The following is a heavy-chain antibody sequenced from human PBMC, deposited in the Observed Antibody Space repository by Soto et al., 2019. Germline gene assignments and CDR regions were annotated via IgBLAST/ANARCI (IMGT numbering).Heavy chain of an antibody. CDR3: ARDRRCSSASCYAGRGYYYGMDV. Sequence: SVKVSCKASGGTFSSYAISWVRQAPGQGLEWMGGIIPIFGTANYAQKFQGRVTITADESTSTAYMELSSLRSEDTAVYYCARDRRCSSASCYAGRGYYYGMDVWGQGTTVTVSS. CDR1: GGTFSSYA. J-gene: IGHJ6*02. V-gene: IGHV1-69*13. D-gene: IGHD2-2*01. CDR2: IIPIFGTA.